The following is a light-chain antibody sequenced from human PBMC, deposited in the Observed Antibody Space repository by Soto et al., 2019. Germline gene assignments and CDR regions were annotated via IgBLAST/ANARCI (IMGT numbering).Light chain of an antibody. CDR2: KVS. J-gene: IGKJ1*01. CDR1: QSLLHSDGNTY. V-gene: IGKV2-24*01. CDR3: MQATQSHWT. Sequence: DIVMTQTPLSSPVNLGQAASISCRSSQSLLHSDGNTYLSWFQQRPGQPPRLLIYKVSDPFSGVPDRFIGSGAGTDFTLTISSVEAEDVGIYYCMQATQSHWTVGQGTKVDSK.